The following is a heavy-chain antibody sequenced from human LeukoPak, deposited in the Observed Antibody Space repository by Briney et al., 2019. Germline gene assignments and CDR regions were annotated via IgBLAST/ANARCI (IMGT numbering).Heavy chain of an antibody. CDR1: GFSLSTSGVG. J-gene: IGHJ3*02. V-gene: IGHV2-5*02. Sequence: SGPTLVKPTQTLTLTCTFSGFSLSTSGVGVGWIRQPPGKALEWLALIYWDDDKRYSPSLKSRLTITKDTSKNQVVLTMTNMDPVDTATYYCAHSEGWYSSSWYVKAFDIWGQGTMVTVSS. CDR2: IYWDDDK. D-gene: IGHD6-13*01. CDR3: AHSEGWYSSSWYVKAFDI.